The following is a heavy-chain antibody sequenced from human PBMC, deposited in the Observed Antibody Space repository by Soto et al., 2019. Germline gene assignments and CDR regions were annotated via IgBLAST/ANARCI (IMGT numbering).Heavy chain of an antibody. V-gene: IGHV3-30-3*01. CDR1: GFTFSSYA. Sequence: QVQLVESGGGVVQPGRSLRFSCAASGFTFSSYAMHWVRQAPGKGLEWVAVISYDGSNKYYADSVKGRFTISRDNSKNTLYLQMNSLRAEDTAVYYCARNVYSSSIDYWGQGTLVTVSS. CDR2: ISYDGSNK. D-gene: IGHD6-13*01. J-gene: IGHJ4*02. CDR3: ARNVYSSSIDY.